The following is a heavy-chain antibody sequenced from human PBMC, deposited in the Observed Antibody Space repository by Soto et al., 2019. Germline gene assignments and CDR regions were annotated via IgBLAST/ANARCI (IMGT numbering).Heavy chain of an antibody. CDR3: AREAYTNHDFYYSYISL. CDR2: IKSDDPTT. Sequence: EVQLVESGGGLIQPGGSLRLSCTASGFSFSDYRMHWVRQAPGKGLVWVSGIKSDDPTTDYADSVKGRFSISRDNAKNTVFLQMNSLRAEDTAVYHWAREAYTNHDFYYSYISLWGKGTTVTVSS. J-gene: IGHJ6*04. D-gene: IGHD2-21*02. V-gene: IGHV3-74*01. CDR1: GFSFSDYR.